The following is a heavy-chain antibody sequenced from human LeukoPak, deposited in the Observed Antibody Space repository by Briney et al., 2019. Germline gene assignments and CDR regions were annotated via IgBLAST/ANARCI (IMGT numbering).Heavy chain of an antibody. V-gene: IGHV4-4*07. J-gene: IGHJ6*02. Sequence: KPSETLSLTCTVSGDSISSYFWTWIRQPAGRGLEWIGRIYTSGTSNYNPSLKSRVTMSIDTPKNHFSLNLSSVTAADTAVYYCAREVRYCSGGSCYPYYYYYYGMDVWGQGTTVTVSS. CDR1: GDSISSYF. CDR2: IYTSGTS. D-gene: IGHD2-15*01. CDR3: AREVRYCSGGSCYPYYYYYYGMDV.